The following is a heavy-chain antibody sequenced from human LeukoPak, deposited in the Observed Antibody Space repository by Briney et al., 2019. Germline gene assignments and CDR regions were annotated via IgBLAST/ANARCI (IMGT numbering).Heavy chain of an antibody. D-gene: IGHD5-18*01. J-gene: IGHJ4*02. V-gene: IGHV3-23*01. CDR1: GFSFSSYT. CDR2: ISGSGGST. CDR3: AKCEDTAMVVEF. Sequence: GGSLRLSCAASGFSFSSYTMSWVRQAPGEGLEWASGISGSGGSTYYAESAKGRFTISRDNSKNTLYLQMNSLRAEDMAVYYCAKCEDTAMVVEFWGQGTLVTVSS.